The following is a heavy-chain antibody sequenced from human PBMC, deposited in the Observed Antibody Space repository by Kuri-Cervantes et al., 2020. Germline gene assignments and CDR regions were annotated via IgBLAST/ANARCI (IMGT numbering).Heavy chain of an antibody. CDR3: AKVGVTMILDY. Sequence: GESLKISCAASGFTFSSYGMHWVRQAPGKGLEWVAVIWYGGSNKYYADSVKGRFTISRDNSKNTLYLQMHSLRGEDTAVYYCAKVGVTMILDYWGQGALVTVSS. V-gene: IGHV3-30*02. D-gene: IGHD3-22*01. CDR2: IWYGGSNK. J-gene: IGHJ4*02. CDR1: GFTFSSYG.